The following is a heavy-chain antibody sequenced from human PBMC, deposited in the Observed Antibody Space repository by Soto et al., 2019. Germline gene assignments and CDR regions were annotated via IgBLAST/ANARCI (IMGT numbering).Heavy chain of an antibody. J-gene: IGHJ4*02. V-gene: IGHV3-23*01. CDR2: ISGSGGST. CDR3: AKGHIVVVVAADFDY. CDR1: GFTFSSYA. D-gene: IGHD2-15*01. Sequence: GGSLRLSCAASGFTFSSYAMSWVRQAPGKGPEWVSAISGSGGSTYYADSVKGRFTISRDNSKNTLYLQMNSLRAEDTAVYYCAKGHIVVVVAADFDYWGQGTLVTVSS.